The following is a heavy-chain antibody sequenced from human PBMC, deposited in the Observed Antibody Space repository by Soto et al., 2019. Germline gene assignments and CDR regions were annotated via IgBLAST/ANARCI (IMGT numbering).Heavy chain of an antibody. J-gene: IGHJ5*02. CDR1: GFAFSTYA. CDR2: IEDDGREI. Sequence: EVRLLESGGGLVQPGGSLRLSCIASGFAFSTYAMIWARQAPGKGLEWVANIEDDGREINYVDSVKGRFTISRDNAKNSVFLQMNSLRAEDTAVYYCARHRVGYRDVESWGQGTLVTVSS. V-gene: IGHV3-7*03. D-gene: IGHD5-12*01. CDR3: ARHRVGYRDVES.